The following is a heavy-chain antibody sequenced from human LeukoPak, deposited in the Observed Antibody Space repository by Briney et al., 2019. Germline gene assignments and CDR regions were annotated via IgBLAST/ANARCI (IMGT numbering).Heavy chain of an antibody. Sequence: SETLSLTCTVSGGSISSYYWSWIRQPPGKGLEWIGYIYYSGSTNYNPSLKSRVTISVDTSKNQFSLKLSSVTAADTAVYYCARGDSSSWYNYYYYYMDVWGKGTTVTISS. CDR2: IYYSGST. J-gene: IGHJ6*03. D-gene: IGHD6-13*01. CDR3: ARGDSSSWYNYYYYYMDV. V-gene: IGHV4-59*01. CDR1: GGSISSYY.